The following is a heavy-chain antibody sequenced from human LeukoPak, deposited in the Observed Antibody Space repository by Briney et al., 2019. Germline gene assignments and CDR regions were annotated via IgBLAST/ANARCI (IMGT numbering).Heavy chain of an antibody. D-gene: IGHD4-17*01. Sequence: PSETLSLTCAVYGGSFSGYYWSWIRQPPGKGLEWIGYIYHSGSTYYNPSLKSRVTISVDRSKNQFSLKLSSVTTADTAVYYCARARVTTSSRYFDLWGRGTLVTVSS. CDR2: IYHSGST. CDR3: ARARVTTSSRYFDL. J-gene: IGHJ2*01. CDR1: GGSFSGYY. V-gene: IGHV4-34*01.